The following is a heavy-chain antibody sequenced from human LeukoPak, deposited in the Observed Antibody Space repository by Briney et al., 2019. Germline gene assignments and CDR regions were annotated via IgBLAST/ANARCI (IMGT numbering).Heavy chain of an antibody. V-gene: IGHV1-2*02. D-gene: IGHD6-6*01. CDR3: ARGLGWSSSH. J-gene: IGHJ4*02. CDR2: INPTGGT. Sequence: GASVKVSCKASGYTFAGHYMNWVRLAPGQGLEWMGWINPTGGTTYAQKFQDRVTMTRDTSINTAYMELSGLRSDDTAVYYCARGLGWSSSHWGQGTLVTVSS. CDR1: GYTFAGHY.